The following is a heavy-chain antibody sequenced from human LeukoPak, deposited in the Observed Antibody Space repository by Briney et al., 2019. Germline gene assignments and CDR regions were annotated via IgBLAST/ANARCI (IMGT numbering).Heavy chain of an antibody. CDR1: GGSFSGYY. CDR2: INHSGST. CDR3: ARGRSSYYYDSSGYYRNNWFDP. D-gene: IGHD3-22*01. V-gene: IGHV4-34*01. J-gene: IGHJ5*02. Sequence: SETLSLTSAVYGGSFSGYYWSWIRQPPGKGLEWIGEINHSGSTNYNPSLKSRVTISVDTSKNQFSLKLSSVTAADTAVYYCARGRSSYYYDSSGYYRNNWFDPWGQGTLVTVSS.